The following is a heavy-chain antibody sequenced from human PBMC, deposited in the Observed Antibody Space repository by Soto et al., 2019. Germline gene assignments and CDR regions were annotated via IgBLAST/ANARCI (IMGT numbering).Heavy chain of an antibody. CDR1: GGSISSGGYY. CDR3: ARGGWIHLKYNWFDP. J-gene: IGHJ5*02. D-gene: IGHD5-18*01. Sequence: SETLSLTCTVSGGSISSGGYYWSWIRQHPGKGLEWIGYIYYSGSTYHNPSLKSRLTISVDTSKNQFSLELSSVTAADTAVYYCARGGWIHLKYNWFDPWGQGTLVTVSS. CDR2: IYYSGST. V-gene: IGHV4-31*03.